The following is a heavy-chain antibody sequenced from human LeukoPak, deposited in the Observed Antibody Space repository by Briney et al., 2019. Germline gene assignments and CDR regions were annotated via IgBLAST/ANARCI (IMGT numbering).Heavy chain of an antibody. J-gene: IGHJ4*02. V-gene: IGHV4-61*08. CDR1: GASVSSAGNY. D-gene: IGHD1-26*01. Sequence: SETLSLTCTVSGASVSSAGNYWSWIRQPPGGGLESIRYVYYIANTNYNPSLKSRVTMSVNPSKNQFSLKLNSVTAADTAMYYCARTQSQSGSYRYYFGYWGQGTRVTVSS. CDR3: ARTQSQSGSYRYYFGY. CDR2: VYYIANT.